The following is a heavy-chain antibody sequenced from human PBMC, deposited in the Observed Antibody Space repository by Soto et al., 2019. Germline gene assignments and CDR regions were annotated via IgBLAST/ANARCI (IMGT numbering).Heavy chain of an antibody. CDR2: ISGSGGST. J-gene: IGHJ6*03. V-gene: IGHV3-23*01. CDR3: AKDQCSGGSCYYYYYYMDV. Sequence: GGSLRLSCAASGFTFSSYAMSWVRQAPGKGLEWVSAISGSGGSTYYADSVKGRFTISRDNSKNTLYLQMNSLRAEDTAVYYCAKDQCSGGSCYYYYYYMDVWGEGTTVTVSS. D-gene: IGHD2-15*01. CDR1: GFTFSSYA.